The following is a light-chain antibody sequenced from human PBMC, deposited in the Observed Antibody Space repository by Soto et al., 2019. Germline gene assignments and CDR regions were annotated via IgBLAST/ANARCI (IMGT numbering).Light chain of an antibody. CDR1: QSISPW. CDR2: KAS. J-gene: IGKJ2*01. Sequence: DIQMTQSPSTLSASVGDRVTITCRASQSISPWLAWYQQKPGKAPKILIYKASRLESGVPSRFSGSESGTEFTLTISSLQPDDFATYYCQQYKSYSRTFGQGTKLEIK. V-gene: IGKV1-5*03. CDR3: QQYKSYSRT.